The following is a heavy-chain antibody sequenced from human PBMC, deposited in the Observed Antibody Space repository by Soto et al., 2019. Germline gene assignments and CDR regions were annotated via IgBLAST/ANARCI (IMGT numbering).Heavy chain of an antibody. CDR2: IWYDGSNK. V-gene: IGHV3-33*01. CDR3: ARGGAVDGDYIFDY. Sequence: QVQLVESGGGVVQPGRSLRLSCAASGFTFSSYGMHWVRQAPGKGLEWVAVIWYDGSNKYYADSVKGRFTISRDNSKNTLYLQMNSLRAEDTAVYYCARGGAVDGDYIFDYWGQGTLVTVSS. CDR1: GFTFSSYG. J-gene: IGHJ4*02. D-gene: IGHD4-17*01.